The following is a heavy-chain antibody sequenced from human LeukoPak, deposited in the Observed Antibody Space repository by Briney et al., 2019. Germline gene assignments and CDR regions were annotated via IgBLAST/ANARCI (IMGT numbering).Heavy chain of an antibody. CDR2: IYYTGST. CDR3: ARYGDWDYFDS. Sequence: SETLSLTCTVSGGSVSGGNYYWSWIRQPPGKGLEWIGYIYYTGSTYYNPSLKSRVTISVDTSKNQFSLRLSSVTAADTAMYYCARYGDWDYFDSWGQGTLVTVSS. CDR1: GGSVSGGNYY. J-gene: IGHJ4*02. D-gene: IGHD4-17*01. V-gene: IGHV4-30-4*01.